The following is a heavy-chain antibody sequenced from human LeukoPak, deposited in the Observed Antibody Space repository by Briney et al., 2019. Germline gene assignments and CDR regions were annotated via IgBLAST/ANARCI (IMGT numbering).Heavy chain of an antibody. Sequence: SGTLSLTCGVSGGSITSTNNWTWVRQPPGRGLGGIEEVNLPCSTNYDPSLMGRVAISVNMSDNHNSLQLTAVTAAESAGYYCAREGSPYRGLDYSGQGTLVTVSS. D-gene: IGHD6-19*01. CDR1: GGSITSTNN. CDR3: AREGSPYRGLDY. J-gene: IGHJ4*02. CDR2: VNLPCST. V-gene: IGHV4-4*02.